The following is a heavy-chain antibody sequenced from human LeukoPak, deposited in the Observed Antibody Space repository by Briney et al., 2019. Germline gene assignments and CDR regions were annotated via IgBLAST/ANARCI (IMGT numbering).Heavy chain of an antibody. D-gene: IGHD1-26*01. Sequence: PSETLSLTCTVSGGSISSGSYYWSWIRQPPGRGLEWIGYIYYSGSTNYNPSLKSRVTISVDTSKNQFSLKLSSVTAADTAVYYCAREVPSYSGSYYPYYYYYMDVWGKGTTVTVSS. CDR1: GGSISSGSYY. V-gene: IGHV4-61*01. J-gene: IGHJ6*03. CDR3: AREVPSYSGSYYPYYYYYMDV. CDR2: IYYSGST.